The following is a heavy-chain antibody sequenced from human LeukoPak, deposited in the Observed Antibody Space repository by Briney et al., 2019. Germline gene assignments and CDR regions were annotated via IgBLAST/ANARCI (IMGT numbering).Heavy chain of an antibody. CDR3: ARGXXRSKAGDH. CDR2: IHPSGIF. J-gene: IGHJ4*02. CDR1: GGSCDDYY. Sequence: SETLSLTCAVYGGSCDDYYCSWLRQPPGKGLEWIGEIHPSGIFYYNSSLLSRVTISIDTSKSQFSLRPTSVTAADTAFYYCARGXXRSKAGDHWGQGSLVTVSS. V-gene: IGHV4-34*01.